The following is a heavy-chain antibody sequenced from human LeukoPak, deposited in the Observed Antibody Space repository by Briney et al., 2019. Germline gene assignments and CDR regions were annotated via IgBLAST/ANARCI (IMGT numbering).Heavy chain of an antibody. D-gene: IGHD3-3*01. CDR1: GYTFTGYY. CDR3: ARDGLFGYDFWSGYEPGYNYSYMDV. Sequence: ASVKVSCKASGYTFTGYYMHWVRQAPGQGLEWMGWINPSSGGTNYAHSFQGRVTMTRDTSISTAYMELSRLRFDDTAVYYCARDGLFGYDFWSGYEPGYNYSYMDVWGKGSTVTVSS. V-gene: IGHV1-2*02. CDR2: INPSSGGT. J-gene: IGHJ6*03.